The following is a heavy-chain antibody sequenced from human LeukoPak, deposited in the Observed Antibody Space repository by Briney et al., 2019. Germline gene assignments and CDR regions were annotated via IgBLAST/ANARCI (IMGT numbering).Heavy chain of an antibody. CDR3: ARDTNLRAFDI. Sequence: GAPVKVSCKASGYTFTKYGITWVRQDPEQRLEWMGWISAYNGNTNYAQKLQGRVTMTTDTSTSTAYMELRSLRSDDTAVYYCARDTNLRAFDIWGQGTMVTVSS. J-gene: IGHJ3*02. CDR2: ISAYNGNT. V-gene: IGHV1-18*01. CDR1: GYTFTKYG. D-gene: IGHD2-2*01.